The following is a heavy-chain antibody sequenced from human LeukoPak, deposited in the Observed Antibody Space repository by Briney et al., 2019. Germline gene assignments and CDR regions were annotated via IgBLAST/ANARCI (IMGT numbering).Heavy chain of an antibody. Sequence: PSETLSLTCAVYGGSFSGYYWSWIRQPPGKGLEWIGEINHSGSTNYNPSLKSRVTISVDTSKNQFSLRLSSVTAADTAVYYCARAHGSGGRAGYWGQGTLVTVSS. CDR3: ARAHGSGGRAGY. J-gene: IGHJ4*02. CDR1: GGSFSGYY. V-gene: IGHV4-34*01. CDR2: INHSGST. D-gene: IGHD3-10*01.